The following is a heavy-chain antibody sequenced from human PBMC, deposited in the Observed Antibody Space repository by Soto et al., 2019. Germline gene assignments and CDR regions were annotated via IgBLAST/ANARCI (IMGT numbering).Heavy chain of an antibody. CDR2: INPDSGDT. Sequence: QVQLVQSGAEVKKPGASVKVSCKASGYTFTGYYIHWVRQAPGQGLEWVGWINPDSGDTNYAQKFQGRVTMTRDTSRSTVYMELRSLRSDDTAIYYCARSSGGNFGIIIEGSNWFDPWGQGTLVTVSS. D-gene: IGHD3-3*01. J-gene: IGHJ5*02. V-gene: IGHV1-2*02. CDR1: GYTFTGYY. CDR3: ARSSGGNFGIIIEGSNWFDP.